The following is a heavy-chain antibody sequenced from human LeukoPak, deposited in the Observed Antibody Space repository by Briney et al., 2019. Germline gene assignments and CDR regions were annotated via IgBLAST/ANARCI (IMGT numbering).Heavy chain of an antibody. CDR3: ARGKYSSSWSTQTNDAFDI. Sequence: PSETLSLTCAVYGGSFSGYYWSWIRQPPGKGLEWIGEINHSGSTNYNPSLKSRVTISVDTSKNQFSLKLSSVTAADTAVYYCARGKYSSSWSTQTNDAFDIWGQGTMVTVSS. CDR1: GGSFSGYY. J-gene: IGHJ3*02. V-gene: IGHV4-34*01. CDR2: INHSGST. D-gene: IGHD6-13*01.